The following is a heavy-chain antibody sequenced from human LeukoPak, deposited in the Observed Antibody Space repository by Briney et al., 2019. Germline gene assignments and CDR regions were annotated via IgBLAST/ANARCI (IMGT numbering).Heavy chain of an antibody. J-gene: IGHJ4*01. CDR2: ISYDGSNQ. V-gene: IGHV3-30*18. D-gene: IGHD3-22*01. Sequence: PGRSLRLSCAASEFTFSSYGMHWVRQAPGKGLEWMAVISYDGSNQYYADTVKGRFTISRDNSKNTLYLQMNSLRAEDTAVYYCAKDRLGALYYYDSSGYYRFDYWGQGTLVTVSS. CDR3: AKDRLGALYYYDSSGYYRFDY. CDR1: EFTFSSYG.